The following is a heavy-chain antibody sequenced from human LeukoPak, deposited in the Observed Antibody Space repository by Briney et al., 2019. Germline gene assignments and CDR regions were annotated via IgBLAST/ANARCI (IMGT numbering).Heavy chain of an antibody. J-gene: IGHJ5*02. Sequence: ASVKVSCKASGYTFNSYGISWVRQAPGQGLEWMGWISAYNGNTNYAQKLQGRVTITTDTSTSTAYMELRGLRSDDTAVYYCARDGAAASLKRLSRPNDWFDPWGQGTLVTVSS. CDR1: GYTFNSYG. CDR2: ISAYNGNT. V-gene: IGHV1-18*01. CDR3: ARDGAAASLKRLSRPNDWFDP. D-gene: IGHD3-16*02.